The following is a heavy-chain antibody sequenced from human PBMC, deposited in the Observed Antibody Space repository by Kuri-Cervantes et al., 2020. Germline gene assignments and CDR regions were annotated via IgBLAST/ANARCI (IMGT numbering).Heavy chain of an antibody. V-gene: IGHV1-46*01. Sequence: ASVKVSCKASGGTFSNYAISWVRQAPGQGLEWMGIINPSGGSTRYAQKFQGRVTMTRDTSTSTVYMELSSLRSEDTAVYYCAIMGAPRQGDSWGQGTLVTVSS. D-gene: IGHD2-21*01. J-gene: IGHJ5*02. CDR2: INPSGGST. CDR1: GGTFSNYA. CDR3: AIMGAPRQGDS.